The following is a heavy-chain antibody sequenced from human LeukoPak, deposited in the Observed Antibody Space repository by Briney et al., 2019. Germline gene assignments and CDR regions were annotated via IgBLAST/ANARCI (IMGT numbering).Heavy chain of an antibody. Sequence: GGSLRLSCAASGFTFSSYAMSWVRQAPGKGLEWVSAISGSGGSTYYADSVKGRFTISRDNSKNTLYLQMNSLRAEDTAVYYCAKDAGDYYGSGSYYNPFNYFDYWGQGTLVTVSS. CDR1: GFTFSSYA. V-gene: IGHV3-23*01. CDR3: AKDAGDYYGSGSYYNPFNYFDY. D-gene: IGHD3-10*01. J-gene: IGHJ4*02. CDR2: ISGSGGST.